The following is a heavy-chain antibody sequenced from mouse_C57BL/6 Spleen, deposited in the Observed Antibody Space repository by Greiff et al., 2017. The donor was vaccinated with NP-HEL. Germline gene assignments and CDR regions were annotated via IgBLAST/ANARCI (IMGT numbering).Heavy chain of an antibody. CDR2: INPNNGGT. J-gene: IGHJ1*03. Sequence: VQLQQSGPELVKPGASVKIPCKASGYTFTDYNMDWVKQSHGKSLEWIGDINPNNGGTIYNQKFKGKATLTVDKSSSTAYMELRSLTSEDTAVYYCARGGEYYYGSSYDWYFDVWGTGTTVTVSS. V-gene: IGHV1-18*01. D-gene: IGHD1-1*01. CDR1: GYTFTDYN. CDR3: ARGGEYYYGSSYDWYFDV.